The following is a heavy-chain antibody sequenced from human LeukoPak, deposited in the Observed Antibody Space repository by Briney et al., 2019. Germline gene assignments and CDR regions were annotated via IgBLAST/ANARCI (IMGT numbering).Heavy chain of an antibody. J-gene: IGHJ5*02. CDR3: ARQSTIAAARIDP. CDR2: IYYSGSA. D-gene: IGHD6-25*01. V-gene: IGHV4-39*01. CDR1: GGSISDSSYY. Sequence: SGTLSLTCTVSGGSISDSSYYWGWIRQPPGRGLEWIGNIYYSGSAYYSPSLKSRVTVSVDTSKNQFSLKLNSVTAADTAVYYCARQSTIAAARIDPWGQGTLVTVSS.